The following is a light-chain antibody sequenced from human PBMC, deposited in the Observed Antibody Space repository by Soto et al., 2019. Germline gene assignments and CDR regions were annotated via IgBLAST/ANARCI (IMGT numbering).Light chain of an antibody. CDR2: HAS. J-gene: IGKJ4*01. CDR1: QSISSSY. Sequence: ENVLTQSPGTLSLSPGERATLSCRASQSISSSYLAWYQQKPGQTLRLLIYHASNSATGIPDRFSGSGSGTDFTLTISRLEPEDFAVYYCQQYGDSLLTFGGGTKVEIK. CDR3: QQYGDSLLT. V-gene: IGKV3-20*01.